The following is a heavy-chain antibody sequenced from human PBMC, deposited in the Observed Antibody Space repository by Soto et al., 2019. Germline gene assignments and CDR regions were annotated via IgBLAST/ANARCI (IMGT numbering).Heavy chain of an antibody. CDR2: ISFDGSNK. J-gene: IGHJ5*02. V-gene: IGHV3-30-3*01. D-gene: IGHD6-19*01. CDR3: AREMSVAASLRNWFDP. CDR1: GFTFSNYA. Sequence: QVQLVESGGGVVQPGRSLRLSCAASGFTFSNYAIHWVRQAPGKGLEWVAVISFDGSNKYYADSVKGRFTISRDNSKNTLYLQMNSLRAEDTAVYYCAREMSVAASLRNWFDPWGQGTLVTVSS.